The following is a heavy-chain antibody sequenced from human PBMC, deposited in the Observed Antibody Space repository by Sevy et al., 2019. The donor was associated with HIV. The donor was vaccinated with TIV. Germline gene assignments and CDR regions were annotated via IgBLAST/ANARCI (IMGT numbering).Heavy chain of an antibody. Sequence: GGSLILSCTASGFTFGDYAMRWFRQAPGKGREWVGFIRRKAHGGTKEDATSVKGRFTISKDDSRSIAYLQMNSLKTEDTAVYYCTRGSDTAIDGTGWTWGQGTLVTVSS. CDR2: IRRKAHGGTK. V-gene: IGHV3-49*03. D-gene: IGHD5-18*01. CDR1: GFTFGDYA. J-gene: IGHJ5*02. CDR3: TRGSDTAIDGTGWT.